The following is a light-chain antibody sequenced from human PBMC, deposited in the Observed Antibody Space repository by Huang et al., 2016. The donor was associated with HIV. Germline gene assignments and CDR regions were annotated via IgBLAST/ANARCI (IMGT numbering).Light chain of an antibody. CDR3: QQYETLPYA. CDR2: DAS. V-gene: IGKV1-33*01. J-gene: IGKJ2*01. Sequence: DIQMTQSPSSLSASVGDRVTITCQASQDISDYLNWYQQKPGKVPKLLIYDASNLETGVPSRFSGRGSGTDFTFTISSLQPEDVATYYCQQYETLPYAFGQGTKLQIK. CDR1: QDISDY.